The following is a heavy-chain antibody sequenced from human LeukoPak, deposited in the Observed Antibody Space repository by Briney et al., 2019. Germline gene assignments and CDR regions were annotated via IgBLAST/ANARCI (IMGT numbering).Heavy chain of an antibody. CDR3: ARGHLEYYDILTGFDY. D-gene: IGHD3-9*01. J-gene: IGHJ4*02. CDR1: GYIFTGYY. Sequence: GASVKVSCKASGYIFTGYYMHWVRQAPGQGLEWMGWINPNSGGTNYAQKFQGRVTMTRDTSISTAYMELSRLRSDDTAVYYCARGHLEYYDILTGFDYWGQGTLVTVSS. V-gene: IGHV1-2*02. CDR2: INPNSGGT.